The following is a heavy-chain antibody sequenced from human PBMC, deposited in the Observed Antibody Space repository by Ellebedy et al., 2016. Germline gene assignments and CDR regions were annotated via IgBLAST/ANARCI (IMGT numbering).Heavy chain of an antibody. J-gene: IGHJ5*02. CDR3: ARGVGSGWFDP. Sequence: GGSLRLSCAASGFTVSTNYMKWVRQAPGKGLEWVSAIFSDGNTYYADSVKGRLTISRDNSKNTLYRQMNSLRAEDTAVYYCARGVGSGWFDPWGQGTLVTVSS. V-gene: IGHV3-53*01. CDR2: IFSDGNT. CDR1: GFTVSTNY. D-gene: IGHD2-15*01.